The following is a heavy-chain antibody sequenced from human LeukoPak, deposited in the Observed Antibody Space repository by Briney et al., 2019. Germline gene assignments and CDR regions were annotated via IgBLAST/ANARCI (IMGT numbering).Heavy chain of an antibody. CDR3: AKDKNPIDSSGWYDY. CDR2: ISGSGGST. D-gene: IGHD6-19*01. V-gene: IGHV3-23*01. Sequence: GGSLRLSCAASGFTFSRYGMSWVRQAPGKGLEWVSAISGSGGSTYYADSVKGRFTISRDNSKNTLYLQMNSLRAEDTAVYYCAKDKNPIDSSGWYDYWGQGTLVTVSS. CDR1: GFTFSRYG. J-gene: IGHJ4*02.